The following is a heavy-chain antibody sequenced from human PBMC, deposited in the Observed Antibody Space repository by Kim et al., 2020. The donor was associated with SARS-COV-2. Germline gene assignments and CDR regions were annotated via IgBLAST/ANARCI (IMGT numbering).Heavy chain of an antibody. Sequence: GGSLRLSCAASGFTFSSYGMHWVRQAPGKGLEWVAVISYDGTNKYYVDSVKGRFTISRDNSKNTLYLQMNSLRAEDTAVYFCARDMSGIYSYYYGMDVWGQGTTVTVSS. CDR3: ARDMSGIYSYYYGMDV. J-gene: IGHJ6*02. D-gene: IGHD1-26*01. CDR1: GFTFSSYG. CDR2: ISYDGTNK. V-gene: IGHV3-33*05.